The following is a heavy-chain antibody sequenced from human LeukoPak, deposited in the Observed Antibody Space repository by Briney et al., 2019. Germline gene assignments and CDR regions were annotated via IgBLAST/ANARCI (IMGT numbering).Heavy chain of an antibody. J-gene: IGHJ4*02. CDR1: GFTFSDHW. Sequence: GGSLTLSCVASGFTFSDHWMTWVRQVPGKGLEWVADIKKDGSEKNEVDSAKGRFTISRDNARNSLYLEMNSLRAEDTAVYYCARGPPYGARCDYLDYWGQGALVTVSS. D-gene: IGHD4/OR15-4a*01. CDR2: IKKDGSEK. V-gene: IGHV3-7*01. CDR3: ARGPPYGARCDYLDY.